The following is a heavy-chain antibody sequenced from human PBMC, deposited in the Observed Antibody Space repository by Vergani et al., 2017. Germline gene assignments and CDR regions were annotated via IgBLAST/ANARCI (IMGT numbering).Heavy chain of an antibody. Sequence: QVQLQESGPGLVKPSETLSLTCTVSGGSISSYYWSWIRQPPGKGLEWLGYIYYSGSTNYNPSLKSRVTISVDTSKNQFSLKLSSVTAADTAVYYCASASTGYSSSWYYYYYYMDVWGKGTTVTVSS. V-gene: IGHV4-59*01. J-gene: IGHJ6*03. CDR3: ASASTGYSSSWYYYYYYMDV. CDR2: IYYSGST. CDR1: GGSISSYY. D-gene: IGHD6-13*01.